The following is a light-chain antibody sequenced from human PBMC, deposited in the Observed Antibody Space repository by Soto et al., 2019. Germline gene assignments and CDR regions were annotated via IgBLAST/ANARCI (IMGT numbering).Light chain of an antibody. V-gene: IGLV2-14*02. J-gene: IGLJ1*01. Sequence: QSVLTQPASVSGSPGQSITISCTGTSSDVGSYNLVSWYQQHPGKAPRLMIYEVSKRPSGVPDRFSGSKSGNTASLTVSGLQAEDEADYYCSSFTGSSTLYVFGSGTKVTVL. CDR3: SSFTGSSTLYV. CDR1: SSDVGSYNL. CDR2: EVS.